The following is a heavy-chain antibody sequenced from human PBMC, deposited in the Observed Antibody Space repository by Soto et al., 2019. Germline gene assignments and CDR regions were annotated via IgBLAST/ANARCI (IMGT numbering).Heavy chain of an antibody. Sequence: WVSLRLSCDACGFTFSRYGIHWVRQANGKGLEWVAVTWYDGTTKYSEDSVKGRLTVSRDTSKNTVYLQMDSLRAEDTAVYYCATDIWGWLYFYYVVDVSGEGTTVIVSS. CDR2: TWYDGTTK. CDR3: ATDIWGWLYFYYVVDV. J-gene: IGHJ6*04. CDR1: GFTFSRYG. V-gene: IGHV3-33*01. D-gene: IGHD3-10*01.